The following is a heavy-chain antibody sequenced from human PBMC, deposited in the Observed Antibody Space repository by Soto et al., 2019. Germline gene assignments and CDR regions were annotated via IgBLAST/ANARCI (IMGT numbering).Heavy chain of an antibody. CDR1: GFTVSSNY. CDR2: IYSGGST. Sequence: EVQLVESGGGLIQPGGSLRLSCAASGFTVSSNYMSWVRQAPGKGLEWVSVIYSGGSTYYADSVKGRFTISRDNSKNTLYLQMNSLRAEDTAVYYCARGGGDTLTGWQNWFDPWGQGTLVTVSS. J-gene: IGHJ5*02. D-gene: IGHD3-9*01. CDR3: ARGGGDTLTGWQNWFDP. V-gene: IGHV3-53*01.